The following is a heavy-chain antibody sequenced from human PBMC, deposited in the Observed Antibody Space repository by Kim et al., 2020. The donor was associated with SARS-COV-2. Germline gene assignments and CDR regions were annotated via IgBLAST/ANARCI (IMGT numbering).Heavy chain of an antibody. Sequence: SGPTLVKPTQTLTLTCTFSGFSLSTRGMCVSWIRQPPGKALEWLARIDWDDDKYYSTSLKTRLTIFKDTSKNQVVLTMTNMDPVDTATYYCARTHNPGGGTTVTASKGYWFDPWGQGALVTVSS. V-gene: IGHV2-70*11. CDR1: GFSLSTRGMC. CDR2: IDWDDDK. D-gene: IGHD4-17*01. J-gene: IGHJ5*02. CDR3: ARTHNPGGGTTVTASKGYWFDP.